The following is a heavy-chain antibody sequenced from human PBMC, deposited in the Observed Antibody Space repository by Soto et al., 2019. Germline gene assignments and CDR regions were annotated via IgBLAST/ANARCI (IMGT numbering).Heavy chain of an antibody. J-gene: IGHJ4*02. CDR3: AKEGEYSSGWDNFDY. D-gene: IGHD6-19*01. V-gene: IGHV3-23*01. CDR2: ISGSGGST. Sequence: EVQLLESGGGLVQPGGSLRLSCAASGFTFSSYAMSWVRQAPGKGLEWVSAISGSGGSTYYADSVKGRFTISRDNSKTTLYLQMNSLRAEDTAVYYGAKEGEYSSGWDNFDYWGQGTLVTVSS. CDR1: GFTFSSYA.